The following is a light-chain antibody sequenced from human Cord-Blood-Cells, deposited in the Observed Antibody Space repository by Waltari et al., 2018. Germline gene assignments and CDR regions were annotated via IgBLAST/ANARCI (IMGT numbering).Light chain of an antibody. V-gene: IGLV1-44*01. CDR3: AAWDDSLNGV. CDR2: RNN. J-gene: IGLJ3*02. CDR1: ISNIGSNT. Sequence: QSVLTQPPSASGTPGQRVTISCSGSISNIGSNTVNWYQQLPGTAPKLLIYRNNQRPSGVPDRFSGSKSGTSASLAISGLQSEDEADYYCAAWDDSLNGVFGGGTKLTVL.